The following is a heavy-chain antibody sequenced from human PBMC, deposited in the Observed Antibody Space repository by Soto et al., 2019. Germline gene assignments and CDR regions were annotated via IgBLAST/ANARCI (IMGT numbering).Heavy chain of an antibody. V-gene: IGHV2-5*02. CDR2: IYWDDDK. D-gene: IGHD6-19*01. J-gene: IGHJ4*02. CDR3: AHGSGWLHDY. CDR1: GFSLSTSAVG. Sequence: QITLKESGPTLVKPTQTLTLTCSFSGFSLSTSAVGVGWIRQPPGKAPEWLALIYWDDDKQYSPSLKSRLTITKDTSKNQVVLTMTNMHAVDTAAYHCAHGSGWLHDYWGQGILVTVSS.